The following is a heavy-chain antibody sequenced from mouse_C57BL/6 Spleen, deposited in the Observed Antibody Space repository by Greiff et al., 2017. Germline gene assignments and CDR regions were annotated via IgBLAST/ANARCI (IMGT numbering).Heavy chain of an antibody. CDR3: ARRIYYGNYDYAMDY. V-gene: IGHV5-12*01. CDR2: ISNGGGST. CDR1: GFTFSDYY. J-gene: IGHJ4*01. D-gene: IGHD2-1*01. Sequence: EVQVVESGGGLVQPGGSLKLSCAASGFTFSDYYMYWVRQTPEQRLEWVAYISNGGGSTYYPDTVKGRFTISRDNAKNTLYLQMSRLKSEDTAMYYCARRIYYGNYDYAMDYWGQGTSVTVSS.